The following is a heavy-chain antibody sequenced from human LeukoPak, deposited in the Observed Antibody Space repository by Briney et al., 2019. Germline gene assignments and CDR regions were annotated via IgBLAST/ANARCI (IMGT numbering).Heavy chain of an antibody. J-gene: IGHJ3*02. V-gene: IGHV3-53*01. CDR1: GFTVSSNY. CDR3: ARGLVGLTPHAGVFEI. D-gene: IGHD1-26*01. Sequence: GGSLRLSCAASGFTVSSNYMSWVRQAPGKGLEWVSVIYSGGSTYYADSVKGRFTISRDNSKNTLYLQMNSLRAEDTAVYYCARGLVGLTPHAGVFEIWGQGTKVTVSS. CDR2: IYSGGST.